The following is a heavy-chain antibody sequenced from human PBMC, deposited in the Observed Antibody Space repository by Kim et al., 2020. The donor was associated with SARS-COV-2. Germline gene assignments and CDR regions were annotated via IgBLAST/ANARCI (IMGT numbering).Heavy chain of an antibody. D-gene: IGHD1-26*01. CDR2: ISSGGTLT. V-gene: IGHV3-11*06. CDR1: GFSFSDYY. CDR3: ARGPKLPHSFDF. Sequence: GGSLRLSCAASGFSFSDYYMTWIRQTPGKGLEHVSSISSGGTLTNYADSVKGRFTISRDNAKTSLYLQLNGLRADDTAVYYCARGPKLPHSFDFWGQGTLVTVSS. J-gene: IGHJ4*02.